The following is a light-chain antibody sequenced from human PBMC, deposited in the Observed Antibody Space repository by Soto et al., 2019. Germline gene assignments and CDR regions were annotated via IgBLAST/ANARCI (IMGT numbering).Light chain of an antibody. J-gene: IGLJ2*01. CDR2: QDS. Sequence: SYELTQPPSVSVSPGQTASITCSGDKLGDKYACWYQQKPGQSPVLVIYQDSKRPSGIPERFSGFNSGNTATLTISWTQAMDEADYYCQAWDSSTAVFGGGTKLTVL. CDR1: KLGDKY. CDR3: QAWDSSTAV. V-gene: IGLV3-1*01.